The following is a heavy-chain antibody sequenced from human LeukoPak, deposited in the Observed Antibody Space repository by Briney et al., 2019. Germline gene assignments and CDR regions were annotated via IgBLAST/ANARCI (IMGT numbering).Heavy chain of an antibody. J-gene: IGHJ4*02. D-gene: IGHD2-21*01. V-gene: IGHV3-21*01. Sequence: GGSLRLSCAASGFTFSSYSMNWVRQAPGKGLEWVSSISSSSYIYYADSVKGRFTISRDNAKNSLYLQMNSLRAEDTAVYYCARSSHAANGDCYSNWGQGTLVTVSS. CDR3: ARSSHAANGDCYSN. CDR2: ISSSSYI. CDR1: GFTFSSYS.